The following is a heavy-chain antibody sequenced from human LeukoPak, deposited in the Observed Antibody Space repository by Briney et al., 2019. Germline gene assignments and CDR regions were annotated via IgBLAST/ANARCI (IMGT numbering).Heavy chain of an antibody. Sequence: SETLSLTCTVSGGSISSSSYYWGWIRQPPGKGLEWIGSIYNSGSTYHNPSLKSRVTISIDTSKNQFSLNLRSVTAADSAVYYCARHSSGYYYSPFDHWGQGRLVTVSS. D-gene: IGHD3-22*01. CDR3: ARHSSGYYYSPFDH. J-gene: IGHJ4*02. CDR2: IYNSGST. CDR1: GGSISSSSYY. V-gene: IGHV4-39*01.